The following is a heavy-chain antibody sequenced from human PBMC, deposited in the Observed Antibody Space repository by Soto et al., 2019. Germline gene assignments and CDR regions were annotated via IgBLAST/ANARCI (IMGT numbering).Heavy chain of an antibody. V-gene: IGHV4-34*01. CDR3: AREELGYCSSTSCYAYYYYYYMDV. D-gene: IGHD2-2*01. J-gene: IGHJ6*03. CDR1: GGSFSGYY. CDR2: INHSGST. Sequence: PSETLSLTCAVYGGSFSGYYWSWIRQPPGKGLEWIGEINHSGSTNYNPSLKSRVTISVDTSKNQFSLKLSSVTAADTAVYYCAREELGYCSSTSCYAYYYYYYMDVWGKGTTVTVSS.